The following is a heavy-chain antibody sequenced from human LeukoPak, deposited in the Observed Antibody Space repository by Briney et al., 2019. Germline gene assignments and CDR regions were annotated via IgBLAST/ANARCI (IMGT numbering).Heavy chain of an antibody. V-gene: IGHV4-39*01. J-gene: IGHJ3*02. CDR2: IYYSGST. Sequence: SETLSLTCTVSGGSISSSSYYWGWIRQPPRKGLEWIGSIYYSGSTYYNPSLKSRVTISVNTSKNQFSLKLSSVTAADTDVYYCASLVAGFDAFDIWGQGTMVTVSS. D-gene: IGHD6-19*01. CDR1: GGSISSSSYY. CDR3: ASLVAGFDAFDI.